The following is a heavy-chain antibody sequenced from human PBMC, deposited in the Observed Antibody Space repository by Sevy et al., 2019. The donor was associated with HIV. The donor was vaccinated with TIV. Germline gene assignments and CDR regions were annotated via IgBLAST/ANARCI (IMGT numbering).Heavy chain of an antibody. CDR1: GFTLSSYV. CDR3: AREPPPEVYVWGSDRYGGFDI. Sequence: GGSLRLSCAASGFTLSSYVMSWVRQAPGKGLECISIISGSGGGAYYADSVKGRFTISRDNSKNTLYLQMNSLRAEDTAVYCCAREPPPEVYVWGSDRYGGFDIWGQGTMVTVSS. CDR2: ISGSGGGA. V-gene: IGHV3-23*01. D-gene: IGHD3-16*02. J-gene: IGHJ3*02.